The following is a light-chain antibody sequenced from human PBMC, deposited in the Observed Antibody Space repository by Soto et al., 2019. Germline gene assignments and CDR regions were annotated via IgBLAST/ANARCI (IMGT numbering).Light chain of an antibody. CDR2: DAS. CDR1: QSISSW. Sequence: IRMTHSASTLSVSLGDRDTITCWASQSISSWWAWYQHKPVKAPKLLIYDASSLESGVPSRFSGSGYGTDFTLTISSLQTEDFATYYCQQSYSTPPTFGQGTKVDIK. V-gene: IGKV1-39*01. CDR3: QQSYSTPPT. J-gene: IGKJ1*01.